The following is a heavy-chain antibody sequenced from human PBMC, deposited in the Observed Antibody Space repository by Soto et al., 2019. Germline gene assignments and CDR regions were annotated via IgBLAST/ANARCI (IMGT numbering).Heavy chain of an antibody. V-gene: IGHV3-30*18. Sequence: GGSLRLSGAASGFTFSSYCIHWVRQAPGKGLEWVAFISYDESNKYYADSVKGRFTISRDNSRTTLYLQMNSLRAEDTAVYFCAKRRNVLRFLEWSSGMEVCGHGTTVAVSS. D-gene: IGHD3-3*01. CDR2: ISYDESNK. J-gene: IGHJ6*02. CDR3: AKRRNVLRFLEWSSGMEV. CDR1: GFTFSSYC.